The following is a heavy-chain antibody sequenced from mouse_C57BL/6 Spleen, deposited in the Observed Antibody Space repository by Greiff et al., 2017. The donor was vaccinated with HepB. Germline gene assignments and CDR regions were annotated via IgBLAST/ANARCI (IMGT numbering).Heavy chain of an antibody. J-gene: IGHJ2*01. D-gene: IGHD1-1*01. CDR3: ARRYYGSTGYFDY. V-gene: IGHV1-54*01. CDR2: INPGSGGT. Sequence: QVQLQQSGAELVRPGTSVKVSCKASGYAFTNYLIEWVKQRPGQGLEWIGVINPGSGGTNYNEKFKGKATLTADKSSSTAYMQLSSLTSEDSAVYFCARRYYGSTGYFDYWGQGTTRTVAS. CDR1: GYAFTNYL.